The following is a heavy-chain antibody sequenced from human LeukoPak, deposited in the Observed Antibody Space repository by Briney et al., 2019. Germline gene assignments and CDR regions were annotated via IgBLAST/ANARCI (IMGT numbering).Heavy chain of an antibody. J-gene: IGHJ4*02. CDR3: ARTQPQWLVRGGFDY. V-gene: IGHV1-2*02. Sequence: ASVKVFCKASGYTFTGYYMHWVRQAPGQGLEWMGWINPNSGGTNYAQKFQGRVTMTRDTSISTAYMELSRLRSDDTAVYYCARTQPQWLVRGGFDYWGQGTLVTVSS. CDR2: INPNSGGT. D-gene: IGHD6-19*01. CDR1: GYTFTGYY.